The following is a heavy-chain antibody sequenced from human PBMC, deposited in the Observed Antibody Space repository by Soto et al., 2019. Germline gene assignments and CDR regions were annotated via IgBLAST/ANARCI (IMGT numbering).Heavy chain of an antibody. V-gene: IGHV1-18*04. D-gene: IGHD2-2*03. J-gene: IGHJ5*02. CDR1: GYTFTSYG. Sequence: ASVKVSCKASGYTFTSYGISWVRQAPGQGLEWMGWISAYNGNTSYAQKLQGRVTMTTDTSTSTAYMELRSLRSDDTAVYYCARTAMDIVVVPAASRWFDPWGQGTLVTVSS. CDR2: ISAYNGNT. CDR3: ARTAMDIVVVPAASRWFDP.